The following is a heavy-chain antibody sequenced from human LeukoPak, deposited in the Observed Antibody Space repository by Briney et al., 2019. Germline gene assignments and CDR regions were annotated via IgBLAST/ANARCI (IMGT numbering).Heavy chain of an antibody. CDR3: ARDLSYYYGSGSYYPY. CDR1: RGSTSTYY. CDR2: IYYSGST. D-gene: IGHD3-10*01. Sequence: SETLSLTCTVSRGSTSTYYWSWIRQPPGKGLEWIGYIYYSGSTNYNPSLKSRVTISVDTSKNQFSLKLSSVTAADTAVYYCARDLSYYYGSGSYYPYWGQGTLVTVSS. J-gene: IGHJ4*02. V-gene: IGHV4-59*12.